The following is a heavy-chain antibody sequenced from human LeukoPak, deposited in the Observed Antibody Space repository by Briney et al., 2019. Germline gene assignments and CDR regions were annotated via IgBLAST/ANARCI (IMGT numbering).Heavy chain of an antibody. J-gene: IGHJ4*02. D-gene: IGHD2-21*01. V-gene: IGHV1-69*13. CDR1: GGTFNNYA. CDR3: ARDGHLDSKYYFDS. Sequence: SVKVSCKASGGTFNNYAISWVRQAPGQGLEWMGGIIPIFGTPRYAQTFQGRVTINADELTGTAYMEVSSLTPEDTAVYFCARDGHLDSKYYFDSWGQGTLVTVSS. CDR2: IIPIFGTP.